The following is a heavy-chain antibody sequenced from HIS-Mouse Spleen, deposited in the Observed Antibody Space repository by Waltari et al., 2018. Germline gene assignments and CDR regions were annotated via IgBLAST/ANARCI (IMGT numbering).Heavy chain of an antibody. V-gene: IGHV4-39*07. CDR2: IYYSGST. J-gene: IGHJ2*01. Sequence: QLQLQESGPGLVKPSETLSLPCTVSGGSICSISYYLGWIRQAPGKGLEWIGSIYYSGSTYYNPSLKSRVTISVDTSKNQFSLKLSSVTAADTAVYYCAREIPYSSSWYDWYFDLWGHGTLVTVSS. CDR1: GGSICSISYY. CDR3: AREIPYSSSWYDWYFDL. D-gene: IGHD6-13*01.